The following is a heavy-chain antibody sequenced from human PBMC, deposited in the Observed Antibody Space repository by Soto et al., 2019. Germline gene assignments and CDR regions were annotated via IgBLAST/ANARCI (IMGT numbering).Heavy chain of an antibody. D-gene: IGHD3-3*01. Sequence: SETLSLTCTVSGGSVSSGSYYWSWIRQPPGKGLEWIGYIYYSGSTNYNPSLKSRVTISVDTSKNQFSLKLSSVTAADTAVYYCARGGVYDFWSGYYWVHYAFDIWGQGTMVTVS. CDR2: IYYSGST. CDR3: ARGGVYDFWSGYYWVHYAFDI. J-gene: IGHJ3*02. V-gene: IGHV4-61*01. CDR1: GGSVSSGSYY.